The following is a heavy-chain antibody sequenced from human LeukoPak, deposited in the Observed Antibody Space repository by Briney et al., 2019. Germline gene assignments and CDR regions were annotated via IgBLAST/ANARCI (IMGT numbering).Heavy chain of an antibody. Sequence: GESLKISRKGSGYSFTSYWIGWVRQMPGKGLEWMGIIYPGDSDTRYSPSFQGQVTISADKSISTAYLQWSSLKASDTAMCYCARHGRTIFGVSDYWGQGTLVTVSS. CDR2: IYPGDSDT. V-gene: IGHV5-51*01. J-gene: IGHJ4*02. CDR1: GYSFTSYW. CDR3: ARHGRTIFGVSDY. D-gene: IGHD3-3*01.